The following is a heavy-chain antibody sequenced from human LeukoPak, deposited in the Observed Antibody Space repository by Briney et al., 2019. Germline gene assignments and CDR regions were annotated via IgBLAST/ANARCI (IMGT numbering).Heavy chain of an antibody. CDR3: ARPCSSTSCQFYDAFDI. CDR1: GYTFTGYY. J-gene: IGHJ3*02. Sequence: GASVKVSCTASGYTFTGYYMHWVRQAPGQGLEWMGRINPNSGGTNYAQKFQGRVTMTRDTSISTAYMELSRLRSDDTAVYYCARPCSSTSCQFYDAFDIWGQGTMVTVSS. D-gene: IGHD2-2*01. V-gene: IGHV1-2*06. CDR2: INPNSGGT.